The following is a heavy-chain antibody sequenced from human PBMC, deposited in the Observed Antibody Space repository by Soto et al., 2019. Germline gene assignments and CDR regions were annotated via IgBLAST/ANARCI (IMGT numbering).Heavy chain of an antibody. V-gene: IGHV3-7*01. CDR3: ARDHYFDCLFKSLYYYYYMNV. J-gene: IGHJ6*03. CDR1: GFTFSSYW. D-gene: IGHD3-9*01. CDR2: IKQDGSEK. Sequence: GGSLRLSSAASGFTFSSYWMSWVRQAPGKGLEWVANIKQDGSEKYYVDSVKGRFTISRDNAKNSLYLQMNSLRAEDTAVYYCARDHYFDCLFKSLYYYYYMNVWGKGTTVSVSS.